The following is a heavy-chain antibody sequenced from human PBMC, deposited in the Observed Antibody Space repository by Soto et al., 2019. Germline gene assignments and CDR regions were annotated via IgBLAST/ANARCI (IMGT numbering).Heavy chain of an antibody. J-gene: IGHJ6*02. V-gene: IGHV3-23*01. CDR2: ISGSGGTT. CDR1: GFTFSNYA. D-gene: IGHD3-22*01. Sequence: PGGSLRLSCAASGFTFSNYAMNWVRQAPGKGLEWVSAISGSGGTTYYADSVKGRFTMSRDNSKNTLYLQMNSLRADDTAVYYCARDWLLPYYYYGMDVWGQGTTVTVSS. CDR3: ARDWLLPYYYYGMDV.